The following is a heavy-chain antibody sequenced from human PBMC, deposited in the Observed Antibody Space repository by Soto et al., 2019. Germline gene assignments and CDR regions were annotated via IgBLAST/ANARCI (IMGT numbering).Heavy chain of an antibody. D-gene: IGHD5-18*01. CDR2: ISYDGSNK. CDR3: ARATCGYSYGRCYFDY. V-gene: IGHV3-30-3*01. Sequence: GGSLRLSCAASGFTFSSYAMHWVRQAPGKGLEWVAVISYDGSNKYYADSVKGRFTISRDNSKNTLYLQMNSLRAEDTAVYYCARATCGYSYGRCYFDYWGQGTLVTVSS. J-gene: IGHJ4*02. CDR1: GFTFSSYA.